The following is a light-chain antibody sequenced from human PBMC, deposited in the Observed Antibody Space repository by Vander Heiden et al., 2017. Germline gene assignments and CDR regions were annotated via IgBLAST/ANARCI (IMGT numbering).Light chain of an antibody. CDR3: QSYDSSNVV. CDR1: SGSIASNY. CDR2: EDK. V-gene: IGLV6-57*04. J-gene: IGLJ2*01. Sequence: NFMLTQPHSVSESPGKTVTISCTRSSGSIASNYVQWYQQRPGRAPTTVIYEDKQRPSGVPDRFSGSIDSSSSSASRTISGLKTEDEADYYCQSYDSSNVVFGGGTKLTVL.